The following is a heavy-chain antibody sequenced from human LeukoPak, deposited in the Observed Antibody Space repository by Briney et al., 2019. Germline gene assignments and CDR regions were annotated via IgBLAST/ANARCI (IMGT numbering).Heavy chain of an antibody. V-gene: IGHV1-8*01. CDR1: GYTFTSYD. J-gene: IGHJ6*03. CDR2: MNPNSGNT. CDR3: ARGYGQKTIFGVVIIRGYYYYYMDV. D-gene: IGHD3-3*01. Sequence: ASVKVSCKASGYTFTSYDINWVRQATGQGLEWMGWMNPNSGNTGYAQKFQGRVTMTRNTSISTAYMELSSLRSEDTAVYYCARGYGQKTIFGVVIIRGYYYYYMDVWGKGITVTVSS.